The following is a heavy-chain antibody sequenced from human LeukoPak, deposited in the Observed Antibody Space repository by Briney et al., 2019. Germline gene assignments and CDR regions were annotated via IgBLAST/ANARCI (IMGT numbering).Heavy chain of an antibody. Sequence: GGSLRLSCAASGFTFSSFEMNWVRQAPGKGLEWVSYISSSGSTIYYADSVKGRFTISRDNAKNSLYLQMNSLRAEDTAVYYCARGDSGSYYFDYWGQGTLVTVSS. J-gene: IGHJ4*02. CDR3: ARGDSGSYYFDY. D-gene: IGHD1-26*01. CDR1: GFTFSSFE. CDR2: ISSSGSTI. V-gene: IGHV3-48*03.